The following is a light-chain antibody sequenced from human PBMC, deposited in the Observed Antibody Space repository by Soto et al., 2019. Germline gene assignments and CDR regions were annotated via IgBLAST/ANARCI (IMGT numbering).Light chain of an antibody. J-gene: IGKJ1*01. CDR3: QQYGSSPQT. CDR2: GAF. Sequence: EIVLTQSPGTLSLSPGERATLSCRASQSVEYSHLAWYQQKPGQAPRLLVHGAFRRATGIPDRFSGSGSGTEFTLTISRLEPEDFAVYYCQQYGSSPQTFGQGTKVEVK. V-gene: IGKV3-20*01. CDR1: QSVEYSH.